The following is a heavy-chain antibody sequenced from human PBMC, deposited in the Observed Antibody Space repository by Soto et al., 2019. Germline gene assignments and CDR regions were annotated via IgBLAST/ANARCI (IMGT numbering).Heavy chain of an antibody. D-gene: IGHD6-19*01. J-gene: IGHJ4*02. CDR1: GFTLSSYS. V-gene: IGHV3-30-3*01. Sequence: QVQLVESGGGVVQPGRSLRLSCAASGFTLSSYSMYWGRETPGKGLEWVALISYDGNKKYYGDSVSGRFTISRDTSKNTVYLQMNSLRPEETAVYYCARSVAVAGLDFWGQGTLVTVSS. CDR2: ISYDGNKK. CDR3: ARSVAVAGLDF.